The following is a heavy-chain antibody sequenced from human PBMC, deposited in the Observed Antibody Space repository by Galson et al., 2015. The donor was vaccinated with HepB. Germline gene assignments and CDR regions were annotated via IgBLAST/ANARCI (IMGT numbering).Heavy chain of an antibody. CDR2: ISYDGSNK. V-gene: IGHV3-30*18. J-gene: IGHJ4*02. CDR3: AKGSIAVAGPVDY. Sequence: SLRLSCAASGFTFSSYGMHWVRQAPGKGLEWVAVISYDGSNKYYADSVKGRFTISRDNSKNTLYLQMNSLRAEDTAVYYCAKGSIAVAGPVDYWGQGTLVTVSS. D-gene: IGHD6-19*01. CDR1: GFTFSSYG.